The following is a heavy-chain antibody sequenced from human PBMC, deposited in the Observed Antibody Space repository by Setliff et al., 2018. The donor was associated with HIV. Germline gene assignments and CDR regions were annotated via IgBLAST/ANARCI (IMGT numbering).Heavy chain of an antibody. J-gene: IGHJ2*01. CDR1: GGSISSHY. D-gene: IGHD6-19*01. Sequence: SETLSLTCTVSGGSISSHYWSLIRQPPGKGLEWIGEINHSGSTNYNPSLKSRVTISVDTSKNQFSLKVSSVTAADTAVFYCAKDRRRAGAVRDPNWYFDLWGRGTLVTVSS. CDR2: INHSGST. V-gene: IGHV4-34*01. CDR3: AKDRRRAGAVRDPNWYFDL.